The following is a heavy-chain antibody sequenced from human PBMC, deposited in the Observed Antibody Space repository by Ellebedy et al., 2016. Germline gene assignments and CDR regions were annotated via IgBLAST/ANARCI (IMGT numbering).Heavy chain of an antibody. D-gene: IGHD3-9*01. V-gene: IGHV1-46*01. J-gene: IGHJ4*02. CDR3: AVSPPTGYIDY. CDR2: INPSGGST. Sequence: GESLKISCKGSGYTFTSYYMHWVRQAPGQGLEWMGIINPSGGSTSYAQKFQGRVTMTRDPSTSTVYMELSSLRSEDTAVYYCAVSPPTGYIDYWGQGTLVTVSS. CDR1: GYTFTSYY.